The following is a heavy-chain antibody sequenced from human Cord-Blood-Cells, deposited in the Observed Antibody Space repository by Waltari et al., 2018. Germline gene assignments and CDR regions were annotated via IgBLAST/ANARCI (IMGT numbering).Heavy chain of an antibody. CDR2: INSDGSST. V-gene: IGHV3-74*01. CDR1: GFTFSSYW. D-gene: IGHD1-26*01. Sequence: EVQLVESGVGLVQPGGSLRLSCAASGFTFSSYWMLWVRQAPGKGLVWVSRINSDGSSTSYADSVKGRFTISRDNAKNTLYLQMNSLRAEDTAVYYCARDRTSGSYPYYFDYWGQGTLVTVSS. J-gene: IGHJ4*02. CDR3: ARDRTSGSYPYYFDY.